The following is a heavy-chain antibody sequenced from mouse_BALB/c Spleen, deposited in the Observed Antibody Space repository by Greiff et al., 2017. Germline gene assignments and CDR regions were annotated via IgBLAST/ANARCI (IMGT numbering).Heavy chain of an antibody. V-gene: IGHV3-8*02. D-gene: IGHD1-1*01. CDR2: ISYSGST. J-gene: IGHJ2*01. CDR1: GDSITSGY. CDR3: ARGGWITTVVWDY. Sequence: EVQLQESGPSLVKPSQTLSLTCSVTGDSITSGYWNWIRKFPGNKLEYMGYISYSGSTYYNPSLKSRISITRDTSKNQYYLQLNSVTTEDTATYYCARGGWITTVVWDYWGQGTTLTVSS.